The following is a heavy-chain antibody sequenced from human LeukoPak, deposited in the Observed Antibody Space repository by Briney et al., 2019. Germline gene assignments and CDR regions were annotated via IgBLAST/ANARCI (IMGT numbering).Heavy chain of an antibody. J-gene: IGHJ4*02. CDR1: GFIFSSYW. D-gene: IGHD6-13*01. V-gene: IGHV3-7*01. CDR3: ARGGAAPDY. Sequence: GGSLRLSCAASGFIFSSYWMSWVRQAPGKGLEWVANIKQDGSEKHFEDSVKGRFTISRDNAKNSLYLQMNSLRAEDTAVYYCARGGAAPDYWGQGTLVTVSS. CDR2: IKQDGSEK.